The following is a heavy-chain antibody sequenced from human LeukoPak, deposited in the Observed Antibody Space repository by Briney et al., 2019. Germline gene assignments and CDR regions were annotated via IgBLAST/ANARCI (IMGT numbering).Heavy chain of an antibody. CDR1: GFTFSSYS. CDR3: ARVLPSYSGFFDY. Sequence: GGSLRLSCAASGFTFSSYSMNWVRQAPGKGLEWVSSISSSSSYIYYADSVKGRFTISRDNAKNSLYLQMNSLRAEDTAVYYCARVLPSYSGFFDYWGQGTLVTVSS. V-gene: IGHV3-21*01. D-gene: IGHD3-10*01. J-gene: IGHJ4*02. CDR2: ISSSSSYI.